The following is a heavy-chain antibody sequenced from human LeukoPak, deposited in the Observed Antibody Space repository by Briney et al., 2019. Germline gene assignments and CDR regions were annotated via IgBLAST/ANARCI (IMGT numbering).Heavy chain of an antibody. CDR3: ARSHPSTYYYDSSGYQPFDY. V-gene: IGHV4-4*02. J-gene: IGHJ4*02. CDR2: IYHSGST. Sequence: SETLSLTCAVSGGSISSSNWWSWVRQPPGKGLEWIGEIYHSGSTNYNPSLKSRVTISVDKSKNQFSLRLSSVTAADTAVYYCARSHPSTYYYDSSGYQPFDYWGQGTLVTVSS. D-gene: IGHD3-22*01. CDR1: GGSISSSNW.